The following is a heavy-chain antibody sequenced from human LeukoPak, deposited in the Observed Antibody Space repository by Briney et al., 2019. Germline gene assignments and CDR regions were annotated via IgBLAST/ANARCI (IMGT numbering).Heavy chain of an antibody. CDR3: ASIEGPHSLAGYDQYYYYGMDV. CDR2: IYYSGNT. J-gene: IGHJ6*02. V-gene: IGHV4-4*02. D-gene: IGHD5-12*01. Sequence: SETLSLTCAVSGGSITSTFWWTWVCQPPGKGLEWIGDIYYSGNTNYNPSLKSRVTISVDKPNNQFSLNLSSVTAADTAVYYCASIEGPHSLAGYDQYYYYGMDVWGQGTTVTVSS. CDR1: GGSITSTFW.